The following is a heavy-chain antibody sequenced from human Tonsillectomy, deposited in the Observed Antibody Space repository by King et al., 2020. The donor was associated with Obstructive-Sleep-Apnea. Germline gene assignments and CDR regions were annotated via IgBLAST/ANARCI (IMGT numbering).Heavy chain of an antibody. CDR3: ARANFQWELFSPGTY. CDR2: ISHEGNNK. CDR1: GFAFNNYA. J-gene: IGHJ4*02. D-gene: IGHD1-26*01. V-gene: IGHV3-30*01. Sequence: QLVQSGGGVVQPGKSLRLSCAASGFAFNNYAIHWVRQAPGKGLQWVAVISHEGNNKFFADSVKGRFTISRDNSMNTLYLQLNSLGPEDTAVYYYARANFQWELFSPGTYWGGGTLLTVPS.